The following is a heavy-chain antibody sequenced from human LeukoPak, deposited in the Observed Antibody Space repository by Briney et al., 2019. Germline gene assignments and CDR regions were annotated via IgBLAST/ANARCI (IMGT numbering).Heavy chain of an antibody. J-gene: IGHJ4*02. CDR2: INPNSGGT. V-gene: IGHV1-2*02. D-gene: IGHD4-23*01. CDR1: GYTFTGYY. Sequence: GASVKVSCKASGYTFTGYYMHWVRQAPGQGLEWMGWINPNSGGTNYAQKFQGRVTMTRDTSISTAYMELSRLRSDDTAVYYCASDVLAQYGGNAQDYWGQGTLVTVSS. CDR3: ASDVLAQYGGNAQDY.